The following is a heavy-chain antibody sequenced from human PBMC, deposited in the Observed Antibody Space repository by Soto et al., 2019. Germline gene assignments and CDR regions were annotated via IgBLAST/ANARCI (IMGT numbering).Heavy chain of an antibody. Sequence: SVKVSCKASGGTFSSYAISWVRQAPGQGLEWMGGIIPIFGTANYAQKFQGRVTITADESTSTAYMELSSLRSEDTAVYYCVSKLGPYYYGLDVWGQGTTVTVSS. CDR3: VSKLGPYYYGLDV. J-gene: IGHJ6*02. V-gene: IGHV1-69*13. D-gene: IGHD3-16*01. CDR2: IIPIFGTA. CDR1: GGTFSSYA.